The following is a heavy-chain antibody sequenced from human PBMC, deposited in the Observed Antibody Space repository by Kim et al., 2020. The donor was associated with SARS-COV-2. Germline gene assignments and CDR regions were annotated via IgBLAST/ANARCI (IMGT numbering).Heavy chain of an antibody. Sequence: GRLTISIDNSKNTLYLQMNSLRDEDTAVYYCARDRLPCGGYLNVEYYFDYWGQGTLVTVSS. CDR3: ARDRLPCGGYLNVEYYFDY. J-gene: IGHJ4*02. D-gene: IGHD1-26*01. V-gene: IGHV3-30*07.